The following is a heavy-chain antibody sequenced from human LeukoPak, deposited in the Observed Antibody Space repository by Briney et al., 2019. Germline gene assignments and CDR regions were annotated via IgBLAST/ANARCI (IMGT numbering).Heavy chain of an antibody. CDR3: AREGNSGVRGVKVDY. Sequence: SETLSLTCAVYGGSFSGYYWSWIRQPPAKGLEWIGEINHSGSTNYNPSLKSRVTISVDTSKNQFSLKLSSVTAADTAVYYCAREGNSGVRGVKVDYWGQGTLVTVSS. J-gene: IGHJ4*02. V-gene: IGHV4-34*01. D-gene: IGHD3-10*01. CDR1: GGSFSGYY. CDR2: INHSGST.